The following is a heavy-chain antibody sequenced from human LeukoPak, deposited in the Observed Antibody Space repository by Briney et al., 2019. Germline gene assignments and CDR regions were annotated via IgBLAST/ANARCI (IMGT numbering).Heavy chain of an antibody. CDR3: AREWCGDCYSDYYGVDV. D-gene: IGHD2-21*02. V-gene: IGHV3-66*01. CDR1: GFTVSSNY. Sequence: GGSLRLSCAASGFTVSSNYMSWVRQAPGKGLEWVSVIYSGGSTYYADSVKGRFTISRDNSKNTLYLQMNSLRAEDTAVYYCAREWCGDCYSDYYGVDVWGQGTTVTVSS. J-gene: IGHJ6*02. CDR2: IYSGGST.